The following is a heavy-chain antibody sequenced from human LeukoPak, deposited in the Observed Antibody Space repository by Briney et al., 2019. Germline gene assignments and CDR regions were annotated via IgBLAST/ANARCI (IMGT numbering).Heavy chain of an antibody. CDR1: GFTFSTYA. D-gene: IGHD3-22*01. V-gene: IGHV3-23*01. CDR2: ISGSGGST. CDR3: AKTESSSYFYTYFNY. J-gene: IGHJ4*02. Sequence: GGSLRLSCVASGFTFSTYAMSWVRQAPGKGLEWASSISGSGGSTYYADSVKGRFTMSRDNSKNTLYLQMNSLRAEDTAVYYCAKTESSSYFYTYFNYWGQGTLVTVSS.